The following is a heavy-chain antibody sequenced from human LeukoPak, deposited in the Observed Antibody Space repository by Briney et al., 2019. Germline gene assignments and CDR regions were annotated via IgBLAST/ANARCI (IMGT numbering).Heavy chain of an antibody. J-gene: IGHJ3*02. V-gene: IGHV3-7*01. D-gene: IGHD2/OR15-2a*01. CDR1: GFTFNRCG. CDR3: ARDSRVIAFDI. CDR2: IKQDGSEK. Sequence: GGSLRLSCAASGFTFNRCGMHWVRQAPGKGLEWVANIKQDGSEKYYVDSVKGRFTISRDNAKNSLYLQMNSLRAEDTAVYYCARDSRVIAFDIWGQGTMVTVSS.